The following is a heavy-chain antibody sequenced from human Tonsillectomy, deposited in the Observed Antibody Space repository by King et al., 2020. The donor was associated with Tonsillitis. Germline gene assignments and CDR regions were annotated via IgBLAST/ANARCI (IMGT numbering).Heavy chain of an antibody. Sequence: VQLVQSGGGVVQPGRSLRLSCAASGFTFSSYGMHWVRQAPGKGLEWVAVISYDGSNKYYADSVKGRFTISRDNSKNTLYLQMNSLRAEDTAVYYCAKGLYRGSYPYTADYFDYWGQGTLVTVSS. J-gene: IGHJ4*02. V-gene: IGHV3-30*18. CDR1: GFTFSSYG. CDR2: ISYDGSNK. CDR3: AKGLYRGSYPYTADYFDY. D-gene: IGHD1-26*01.